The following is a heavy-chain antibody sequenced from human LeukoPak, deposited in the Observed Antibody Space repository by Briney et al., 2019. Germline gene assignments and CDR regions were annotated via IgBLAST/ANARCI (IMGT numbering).Heavy chain of an antibody. D-gene: IGHD4-17*01. CDR3: ASLEVYGDYVDY. V-gene: IGHV4-34*01. Sequence: ASETLSLTCAVYGGSFSGYYWSWIRQPPGKGLEWIGEINHSGSTNYNPSLKSRVTISVDTSKNQFSLKLSSVTAADTAVYYCASLEVYGDYVDYWGQGTLVTVSS. CDR1: GGSFSGYY. CDR2: INHSGST. J-gene: IGHJ4*02.